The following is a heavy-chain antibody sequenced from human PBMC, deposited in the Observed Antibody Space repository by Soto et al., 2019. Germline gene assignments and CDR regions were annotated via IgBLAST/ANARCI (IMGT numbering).Heavy chain of an antibody. CDR2: ISSSSSYI. CDR3: ARGGGREMAYYYYYYGMDV. J-gene: IGHJ6*02. V-gene: IGHV3-21*01. D-gene: IGHD5-12*01. Sequence: GGSLRLSCAASGFTFSSYSMNWVRQAPGKGLEWVSSISSSSSYIYYADSVKGRFTISRDNAKNSLYLQMNSLRAEDTAVYYCARGGGREMAYYYYYYGMDVWGQGTTVTVSS. CDR1: GFTFSSYS.